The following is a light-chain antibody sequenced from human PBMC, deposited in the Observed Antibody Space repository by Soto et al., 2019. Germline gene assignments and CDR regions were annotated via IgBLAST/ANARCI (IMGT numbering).Light chain of an antibody. V-gene: IGLV2-14*01. CDR1: SGDIGSYNR. CDR2: EVT. Sequence: QSVLTQPASVSGSPGQSITISCTGTSGDIGSYNRVSWYQQHPGKAPKLIIYEVTDRPSGVSNRFSGSKSGNTASLTISGLQAEDEAEYYCGSYTSITTRACVFGTGTKVTVL. J-gene: IGLJ1*01. CDR3: GSYTSITTRACV.